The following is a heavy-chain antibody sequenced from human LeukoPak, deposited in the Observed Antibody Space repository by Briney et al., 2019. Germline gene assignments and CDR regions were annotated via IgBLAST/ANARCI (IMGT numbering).Heavy chain of an antibody. CDR1: GFTFGDYA. V-gene: IGHV3-49*04. J-gene: IGHJ6*02. D-gene: IGHD2-2*01. CDR2: IRSKAYGGTT. Sequence: GGSLRLSCTASGFTFGDYAMSWVRQAPGKGLEWVGFIRSKAYGGTTEYAASVKGRFTISRDDSKSIAYLQMNSLKTEDTAVYYRTREIVVVPAAAVYYYYYGMDVWGQGTTVTVSS. CDR3: TREIVVVPAAAVYYYYYGMDV.